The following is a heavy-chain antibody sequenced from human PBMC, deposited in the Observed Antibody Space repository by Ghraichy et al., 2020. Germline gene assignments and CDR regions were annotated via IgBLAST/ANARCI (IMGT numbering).Heavy chain of an antibody. CDR2: IYYSGST. V-gene: IGHV4-59*08. Sequence: SENLSLTCTVSGGSITPNFWSWIRQPPGKGLEWVGYIYYSGSTSYNPSLKSRVAISVDTSKNQFSLKLSSVTAADTAVYYCATHGPRVLISVWGQGTTVTVSS. D-gene: IGHD3-16*01. J-gene: IGHJ6*02. CDR3: ATHGPRVLISV. CDR1: GGSITPNF.